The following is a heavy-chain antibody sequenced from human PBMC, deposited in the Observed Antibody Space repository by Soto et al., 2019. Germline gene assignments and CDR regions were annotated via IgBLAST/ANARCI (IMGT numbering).Heavy chain of an antibody. CDR1: GGSISSSSYY. J-gene: IGHJ2*01. CDR2: IYYSGST. D-gene: IGHD6-13*01. CDR3: ARLPRTPPYSSSWYQWYFDL. V-gene: IGHV4-39*01. Sequence: QLQLQESGPGLVKPSETLSLTCTVSGGSISSSSYYWGWIRQPPGKGLEWIGSIYYSGSTYYNPSLKSRVTISVDTSKNQFSLKLSSVTAADTAVYYCARLPRTPPYSSSWYQWYFDLWGRGTLVTVSS.